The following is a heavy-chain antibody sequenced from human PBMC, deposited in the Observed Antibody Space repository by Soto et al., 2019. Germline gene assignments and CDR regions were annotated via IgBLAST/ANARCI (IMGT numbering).Heavy chain of an antibody. CDR3: ARSSNGGQYYGMDV. J-gene: IGHJ6*02. CDR2: IYSGGDT. D-gene: IGHD2-2*01. V-gene: IGHV3-53*01. Sequence: LRLSCAASGFTVSGNYMSWVRQAPGKGLEWVSIIYSGGDTYYAEPVKGRVTTSRDNSKNTLYLQMNSLRAEDTAVYYCARSSNGGQYYGMDVWGQGTTVTVSS. CDR1: GFTVSGNY.